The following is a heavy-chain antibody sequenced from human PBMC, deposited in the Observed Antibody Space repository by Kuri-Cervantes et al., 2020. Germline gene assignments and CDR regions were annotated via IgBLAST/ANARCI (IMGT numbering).Heavy chain of an antibody. V-gene: IGHV3-30*18. Sequence: GESLKISCVASGFTFSNFWMSWVRQAPGKGLEWVAVISYDGSNKYYADSVKGRFTISRDNSKNTLYLQMNSLRAEDTAVYYCAKEWGRWQVLDNWGQGTLVTVSS. D-gene: IGHD3-16*01. J-gene: IGHJ4*02. CDR2: ISYDGSNK. CDR3: AKEWGRWQVLDN. CDR1: GFTFSNFW.